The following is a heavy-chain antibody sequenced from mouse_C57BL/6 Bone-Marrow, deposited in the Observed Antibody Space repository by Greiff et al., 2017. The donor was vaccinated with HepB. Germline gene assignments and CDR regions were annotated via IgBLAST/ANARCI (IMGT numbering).Heavy chain of an antibody. CDR2: IDPSDSYT. Sequence: VQLQQPGAELVRPGTSVKLSCKASGYTFTSYWMHWVKQRPGQGLEWIGVIDPSDSYTNYNQKFKGKATLTVDTSSSTAYMQLSSLTSEDSAVYYCAIKNYDYDYWGQGTTLTVSS. J-gene: IGHJ2*01. CDR1: GYTFTSYW. D-gene: IGHD2-4*01. V-gene: IGHV1-59*01. CDR3: AIKNYDYDY.